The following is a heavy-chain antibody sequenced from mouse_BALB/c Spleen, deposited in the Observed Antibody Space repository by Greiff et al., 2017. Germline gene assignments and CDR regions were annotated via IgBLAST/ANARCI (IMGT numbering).Heavy chain of an antibody. D-gene: IGHD2-4*01. Sequence: VQLQESGPGLVQPSQSLSITCTVSGFSLTSYGVHWVRQSPGKGLEWLGVIWSGGSTDYNAAFISRLSISKDNSKSQVFLKMNSLQTDDTAMYYCARDFDYDGYAMDYWGQGTSVTVSS. V-gene: IGHV2-4-1*01. CDR2: IWSGGST. CDR1: GFSLTSYG. J-gene: IGHJ4*01. CDR3: ARDFDYDGYAMDY.